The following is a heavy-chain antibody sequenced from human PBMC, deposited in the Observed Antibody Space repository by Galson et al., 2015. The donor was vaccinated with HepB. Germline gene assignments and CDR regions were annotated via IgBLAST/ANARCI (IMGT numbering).Heavy chain of an antibody. J-gene: IGHJ3*02. V-gene: IGHV3-7*03. D-gene: IGHD1-14*01. CDR3: AREGKWREPLGDAFDI. CDR1: GFTFSSYW. Sequence: SLRLSCAASGFTFSSYWMSWVRQAPGKGLEWVANIKQDGSEKYYVDSVKGRFTISRDNAKNSLYLQMNSLRAEDTAVYYCAREGKWREPLGDAFDIWGQGTMVTVSS. CDR2: IKQDGSEK.